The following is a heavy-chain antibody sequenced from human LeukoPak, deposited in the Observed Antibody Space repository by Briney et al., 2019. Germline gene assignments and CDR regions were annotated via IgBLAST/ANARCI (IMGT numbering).Heavy chain of an antibody. CDR3: ARAPNDYYGMDV. Sequence: ASVKVSCKASGGTFSSYAISWVRQAPGQGLEWMGRIIPILGIANYAQKFQGSVTITADKSTSTAYMELSSLRSEDTAVYYCARAPNDYYGMDVWGQGTTVTVSS. V-gene: IGHV1-69*04. CDR1: GGTFSSYA. J-gene: IGHJ6*02. CDR2: IIPILGIA.